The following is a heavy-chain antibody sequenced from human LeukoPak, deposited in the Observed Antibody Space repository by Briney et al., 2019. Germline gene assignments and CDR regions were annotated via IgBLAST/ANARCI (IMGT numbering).Heavy chain of an antibody. CDR1: GFVFSTYA. V-gene: IGHV3-64*01. CDR2: ISGNGGYT. Sequence: QPGGSLRLSCAASGFVFSTYAMQWVRQAPGKGLEYVSGISGNGGYTDYANSVKGRFTISRDNFKNTLYLQMGSLRAEDMAVYYCARDLFSGAEMATFDYWGQGTLVTVSS. J-gene: IGHJ4*02. CDR3: ARDLFSGAEMATFDY. D-gene: IGHD5-24*01.